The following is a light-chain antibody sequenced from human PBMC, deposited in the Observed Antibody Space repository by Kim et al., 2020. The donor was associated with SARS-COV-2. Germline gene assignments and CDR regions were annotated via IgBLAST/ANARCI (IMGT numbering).Light chain of an antibody. Sequence: ESPGKAVTSSCNRSSGRIASNFVQWYQQRPGSAPTSVIYEDNQRPSWVPDRFSGSIDDSSNSASLTISGLKTEDEADYYCQSGRLFGGGTQLTVL. CDR3: QSGRL. CDR2: EDN. V-gene: IGLV6-57*03. CDR1: SGRIASNF. J-gene: IGLJ2*01.